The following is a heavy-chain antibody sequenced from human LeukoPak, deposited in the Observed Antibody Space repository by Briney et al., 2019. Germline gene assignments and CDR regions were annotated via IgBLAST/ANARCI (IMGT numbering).Heavy chain of an antibody. CDR3: SADERFLEAYGMDV. CDR2: IHNSGST. D-gene: IGHD3-3*01. J-gene: IGHJ6*02. CDR1: GGSISSYY. V-gene: IGHV4-4*07. Sequence: SESLSLTCTVSGGSISSYYWSWIRQPAGRGLEWIGRIHNSGSTSYNLSLKSRITMSIDTSMNQFSLKVTSVTAADTAVYYCSADERFLEAYGMDVWGQGTTVTSP.